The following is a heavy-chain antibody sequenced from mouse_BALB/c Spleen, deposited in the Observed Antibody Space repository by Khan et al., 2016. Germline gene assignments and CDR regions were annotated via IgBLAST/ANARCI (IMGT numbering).Heavy chain of an antibody. V-gene: IGHV9-3-1*01. CDR1: GYTFTNYG. CDR3: ASIYDGYYVGLYYAMDY. J-gene: IGHJ4*01. D-gene: IGHD2-3*01. Sequence: QIQLVQSGPELKKPGETVKISCKASGYTFTNYGMNWVKQAPGKGLKWMGWINTYTGEATYADDFKGRFAFSLENSASTAYLQINNLKNEDTATYFCASIYDGYYVGLYYAMDYWGQGTSVTVSS. CDR2: INTYTGEA.